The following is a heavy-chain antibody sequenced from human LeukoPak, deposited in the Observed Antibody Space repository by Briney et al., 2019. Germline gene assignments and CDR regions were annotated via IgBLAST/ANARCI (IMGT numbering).Heavy chain of an antibody. J-gene: IGHJ5*02. CDR3: AKDWGSSGWYNWFDP. D-gene: IGHD6-19*01. CDR2: ISHDGAAV. Sequence: GTSLRLSCAVSGFTIANHGMHRVRQAPGKGLEWVAMISHDGAAVYYGDSVKGRLTISRDNSNNTLYLQMNSLRVEDTAVYYCAKDWGSSGWYNWFDPWGQGTLVTVSS. V-gene: IGHV3-30*18. CDR1: GFTIANHG.